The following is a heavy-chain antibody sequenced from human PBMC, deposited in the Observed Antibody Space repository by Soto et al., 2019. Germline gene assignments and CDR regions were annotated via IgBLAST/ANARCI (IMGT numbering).Heavy chain of an antibody. J-gene: IGHJ4*02. D-gene: IGHD1-1*01. CDR1: GFTFNNAW. Sequence: EVRLVESGGNLVRPGGSLRLSCAASGFTFNNAWMNWVRQAPGKGLEWVGRIKSKADGETRDYAEPVKGRFTISRDNSKNTLYLQMNSLRAEDTAVYYCAKDLELEVFTAEYLDHWGQGSLVTVSS. CDR3: AKDLELEVFTAEYLDH. V-gene: IGHV3-15*07. CDR2: IKSKADGETR.